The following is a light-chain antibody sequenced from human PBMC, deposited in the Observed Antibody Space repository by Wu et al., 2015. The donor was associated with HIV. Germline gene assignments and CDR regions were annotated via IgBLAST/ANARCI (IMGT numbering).Light chain of an antibody. Sequence: DIQMTQSPSSLSASVGDRVTITCRASQSISSYLNWFQQKPGKAPKLLIYAASNLLSGVPSRFSGSGSGTDFTLTIANMQSEDIAVYYCQQYTNWPLRFGQGTKVEIK. CDR2: AAS. CDR1: QSISSY. V-gene: IGKV1-39*01. J-gene: IGKJ1*01. CDR3: QQYTNWPLR.